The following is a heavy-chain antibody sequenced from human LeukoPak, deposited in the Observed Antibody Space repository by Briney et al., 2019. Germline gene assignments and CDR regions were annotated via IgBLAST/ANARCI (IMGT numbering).Heavy chain of an antibody. CDR2: ISYDGSNK. V-gene: IGHV3-30*18. D-gene: IGHD3-10*01. Sequence: GGSLRLSCAASGFTFSSYGMHWVRQAPGKGLEWVAVISYDGSNKHYADSVKGRFTISRDNSKNTLYLQMNSLRAEDTAVYYCAKDAYYGSGSYYIHRGPSGMDVWGKGTTVTVSS. CDR1: GFTFSSYG. J-gene: IGHJ6*04. CDR3: AKDAYYGSGSYYIHRGPSGMDV.